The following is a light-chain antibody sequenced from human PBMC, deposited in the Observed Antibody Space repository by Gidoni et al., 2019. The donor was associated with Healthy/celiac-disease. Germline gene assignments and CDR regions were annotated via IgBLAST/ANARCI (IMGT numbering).Light chain of an antibody. Sequence: EIVMTQSPATLSVSPGERATLSCRASQSVSSNFAWYQQKPGQAPRLLIYGASTRATGIPARFSCSGSGTEFTLTISSLQSEDFAVYYCQQYNNWLTFGQGTRLEIK. J-gene: IGKJ5*01. CDR2: GAS. V-gene: IGKV3-15*01. CDR3: QQYNNWLT. CDR1: QSVSSN.